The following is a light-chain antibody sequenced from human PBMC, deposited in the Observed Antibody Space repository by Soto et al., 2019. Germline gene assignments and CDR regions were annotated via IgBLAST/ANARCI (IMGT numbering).Light chain of an antibody. V-gene: IGLV2-14*01. CDR2: EVS. Sequence: QSVLTQPASVSGSPGQSITISCPGTRTDVGGYNFVSWYQQHPGKAPKLIIYEVSNRPSGVSNRFSGSKSDNTASLTISGLQAEDEADYYCCSYVSSKTYVFGTGTKVTV. CDR3: CSYVSSKTYV. J-gene: IGLJ1*01. CDR1: RTDVGGYNF.